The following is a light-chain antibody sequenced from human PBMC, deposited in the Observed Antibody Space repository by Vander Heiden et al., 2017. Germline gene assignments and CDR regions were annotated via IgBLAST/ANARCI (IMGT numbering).Light chain of an antibody. V-gene: IGKV3-15*01. CDR2: GAS. CDR1: QSVSSN. Sequence: EIVITHSPATLSVSPGERATLSCRASQSVSSNLAWYQQKPGQAPRLLIYGASTRATGIPARFSGSGSGTEFTLTISSLQSEDFAVYYCQQYNNWSITFGPGTRLEIK. J-gene: IGKJ5*01. CDR3: QQYNNWSIT.